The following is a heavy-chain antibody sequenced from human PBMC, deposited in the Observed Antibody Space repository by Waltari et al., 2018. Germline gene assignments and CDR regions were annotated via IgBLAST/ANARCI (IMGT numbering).Heavy chain of an antibody. CDR3: ATSLDAAAND. Sequence: EVQLVESGGGLVQPGGSLRLSCAASGFTFSNYWMSWVRQAPGKGLEWMANIKQEGSAKYYADSVKGRFTISRDNAENSLYLQMNSLRVEDTAVYYCATSLDAAANDWGQGTLVTVSS. D-gene: IGHD5-18*01. CDR1: GFTFSNYW. J-gene: IGHJ4*02. CDR2: IKQEGSAK. V-gene: IGHV3-7*01.